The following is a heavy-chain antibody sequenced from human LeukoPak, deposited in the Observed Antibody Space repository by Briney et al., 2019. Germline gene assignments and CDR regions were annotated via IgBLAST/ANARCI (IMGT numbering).Heavy chain of an antibody. CDR1: GGTFSSYA. V-gene: IGHV1-69*06. CDR3: ARSASDVVVTARFDY. J-gene: IGHJ4*02. D-gene: IGHD2-21*02. CDR2: IIPIFCTA. Sequence: SVKVSCKASGGTFSSYAISWVRQAHGQGLDLMGGIIPIFCTANYAQKFQGRVTITADKSTSTAYMELSSLRSEDTAVYYCARSASDVVVTARFDYWGQGTLVTVSS.